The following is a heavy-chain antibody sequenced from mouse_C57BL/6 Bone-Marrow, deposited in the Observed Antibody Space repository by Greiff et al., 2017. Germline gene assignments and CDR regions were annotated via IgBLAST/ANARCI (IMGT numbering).Heavy chain of an antibody. D-gene: IGHD2-1*01. CDR1: GFTFSSYA. CDR3: TREDYGNYVGFAY. CDR2: ISSGGDYI. V-gene: IGHV5-9-1*02. Sequence: EVKLVESGEGLVKPGGSLKLSCAASGFTFSSYAMSWVRQTPEMRLEWVAYISSGGDYIYYADTVTGRFTISRYNARNTLYLQMSSLKTEDTAVYYCTREDYGNYVGFAYWGQGTLVTVSA. J-gene: IGHJ3*01.